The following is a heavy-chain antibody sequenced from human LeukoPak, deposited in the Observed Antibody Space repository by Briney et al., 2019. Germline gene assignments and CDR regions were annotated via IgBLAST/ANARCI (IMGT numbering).Heavy chain of an antibody. V-gene: IGHV4-59*01. Sequence: GSLRLSCAASGFTFSDYYMSWIRQAPGKGLEWMGFFSYSGSTKYNPSLKSRVTMSVDTSKNQFSLKLNSVTAADTAVYYCARMYSGTSYYFDYWGQGTLVTVSS. CDR2: FSYSGST. CDR3: ARMYSGTSYYFDY. J-gene: IGHJ4*02. D-gene: IGHD1-26*01. CDR1: GFTFSDYY.